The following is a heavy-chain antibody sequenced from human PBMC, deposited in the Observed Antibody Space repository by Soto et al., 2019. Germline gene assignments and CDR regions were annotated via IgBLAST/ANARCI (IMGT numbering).Heavy chain of an antibody. CDR3: ARGRSNDVSSSPPPSFAS. D-gene: IGHD6-6*01. J-gene: IGHJ5*01. V-gene: IGHV3-13*01. Sequence: DVQLEASGGGLIQPGGSLTLSCITSGFPFSAFDMHWVRQAAGKGLEWVSGIGTLRDTHYRDSVRGRVTTSRDSAKNSDSLQMNSMTEGDTGLYFCARGRSNDVSSSPPPSFASWGQGTLVTVSP. CDR2: IGTLRDT. CDR1: GFPFSAFD.